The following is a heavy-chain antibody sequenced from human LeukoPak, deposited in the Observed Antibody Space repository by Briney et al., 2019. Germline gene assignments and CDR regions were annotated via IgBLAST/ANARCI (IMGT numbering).Heavy chain of an antibody. J-gene: IGHJ4*02. V-gene: IGHV3-15*01. Sequence: GGSLRLSCAASGFTSSNAWMSWVCQAPGKGLEWVGRIKSKTDGGTTDYAAPVKGRFTISRDDSKNTLYLQMNSLKTEDTAVYYCTTDARSPVDTAMVYYFDYWGQGTLVTVSS. CDR1: GFTSSNAW. CDR3: TTDARSPVDTAMVYYFDY. D-gene: IGHD5-18*01. CDR2: IKSKTDGGTT.